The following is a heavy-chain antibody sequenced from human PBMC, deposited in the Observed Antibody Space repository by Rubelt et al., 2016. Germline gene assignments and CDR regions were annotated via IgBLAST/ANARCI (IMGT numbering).Heavy chain of an antibody. CDR1: GFTFSSYD. CDR3: ARVVH. V-gene: IGHV3-13*04. Sequence: EVQLVESGGGLVQPGGSLRLSCAASGFTFSSYDMHWVRQATGKGLEWVSAIGTAGDTYYADSVKGRFTISREKSKNTLYLQMNSLRAEDTAVYYCARVVHWGQGTLVTVSS. J-gene: IGHJ4*02. D-gene: IGHD1-26*01. CDR2: IGTAGDT.